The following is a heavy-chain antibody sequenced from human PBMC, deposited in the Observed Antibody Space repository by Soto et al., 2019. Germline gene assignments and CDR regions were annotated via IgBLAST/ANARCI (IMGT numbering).Heavy chain of an antibody. J-gene: IGHJ4*02. CDR2: ILYSGTT. V-gene: IGHV4-30-4*01. Sequence: PSETLSLTCTVSGVSISSGGYYCSWIRQPPGKGLEWIGYILYSGTTNYNPSLESRLTISVDTSKNQFSLKLTSVTAADTAVYYCARNGALDYWGRGTLVTVSS. CDR1: GVSISSGGYY. CDR3: ARNGALDY. D-gene: IGHD2-8*01.